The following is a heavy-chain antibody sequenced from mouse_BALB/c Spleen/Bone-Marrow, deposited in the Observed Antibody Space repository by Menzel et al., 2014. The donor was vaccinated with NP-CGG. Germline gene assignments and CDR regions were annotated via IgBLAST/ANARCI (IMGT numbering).Heavy chain of an antibody. J-gene: IGHJ1*01. CDR2: IRNKANGYTT. CDR1: GFTFTDYY. Sequence: EVKLVESGGGLVQPGGSLRLSCATSGFTFTDYYMSWVRQPPGKALEWLGFIRNKANGYTTEYSASVKGRFTISRDNSQSILYLQMNILRTGDSATYYCARDRNYDINWYFDVWGAGTAVTVSS. D-gene: IGHD1-1*01. CDR3: ARDRNYDINWYFDV. V-gene: IGHV7-3*02.